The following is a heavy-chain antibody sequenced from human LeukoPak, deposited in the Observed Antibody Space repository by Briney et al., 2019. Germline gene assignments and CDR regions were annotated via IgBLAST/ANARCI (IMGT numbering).Heavy chain of an antibody. CDR3: ARMLGGGYTGLFDC. D-gene: IGHD3-10*02. J-gene: IGHJ4*02. CDR1: GFAVSSNY. CDR2: IYSGGST. Sequence: GGSLRLSCAASGFAVSSNYMSWVRQAPGRGLEWVLVIYSGGSTSYVDSVKGRFTISRDNSKNTLYLQMNSLRAEDTAVYYCARMLGGGYTGLFDCWGQGTLVSVSS. V-gene: IGHV3-53*01.